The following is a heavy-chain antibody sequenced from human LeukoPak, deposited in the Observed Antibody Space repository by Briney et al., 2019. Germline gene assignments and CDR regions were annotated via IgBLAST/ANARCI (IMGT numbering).Heavy chain of an antibody. D-gene: IGHD6-13*01. CDR1: GYTVTSYG. Sequence: GASVKVSCKASGYTVTSYGFSWVRQAPGQGLEWMGWISAYNGNTNYAQKLQGRVTMTTDTSTSTAYMELRSLRSDDTAVYYCAIAAAGNADYWGQGTLVTVSS. CDR2: ISAYNGNT. CDR3: AIAAAGNADY. J-gene: IGHJ4*02. V-gene: IGHV1-18*01.